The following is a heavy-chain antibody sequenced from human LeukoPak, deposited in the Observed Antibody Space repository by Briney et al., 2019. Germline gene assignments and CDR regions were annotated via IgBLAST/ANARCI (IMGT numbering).Heavy chain of an antibody. J-gene: IGHJ4*02. CDR3: ARGRDSSGYRTDY. V-gene: IGHV4-59*01. D-gene: IGHD3-22*01. Sequence: SETLSLTCTVSGGSISSYYWSWIRQPPGKGLEWIGYIYYSGSTNYNPSLKSRVTISADTSKNQFSLKLNSVTAADTAVYYCARGRDSSGYRTDYWGQGTLVTVSS. CDR2: IYYSGST. CDR1: GGSISSYY.